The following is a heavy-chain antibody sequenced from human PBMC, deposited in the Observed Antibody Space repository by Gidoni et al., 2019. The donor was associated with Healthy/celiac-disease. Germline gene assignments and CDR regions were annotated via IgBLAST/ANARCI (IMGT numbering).Heavy chain of an antibody. CDR2: IRSKANSYAT. CDR1: GFPFSGSA. Sequence: EVQLVESGGGLVQPGGSLQLSCAASGFPFSGSAMHWVRQASGKGLEWVGRIRSKANSYATAYAASVKGRFTISRDDSKNTAYLQMNSLKTEDTAVYYCTSHDSSGYSDYWGQGTLVTVSS. CDR3: TSHDSSGYSDY. D-gene: IGHD3-22*01. J-gene: IGHJ4*02. V-gene: IGHV3-73*02.